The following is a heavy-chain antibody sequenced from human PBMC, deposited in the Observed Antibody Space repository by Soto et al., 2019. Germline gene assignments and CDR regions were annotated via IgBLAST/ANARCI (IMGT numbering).Heavy chain of an antibody. V-gene: IGHV4-59*01. Sequence: PSETPSLTCTVSGDSIGSYRWSWIRQPPQKGLEWIGYVFHSGSTNYNPSLKSRVSMSVDTSKNQFSLKLTSMTAADSAVYYCARAPPPISYDSGESEYYLDFWGRGTLVTVSS. D-gene: IGHD3-3*01. CDR2: VFHSGST. J-gene: IGHJ4*02. CDR3: ARAPPPISYDSGESEYYLDF. CDR1: GDSIGSYR.